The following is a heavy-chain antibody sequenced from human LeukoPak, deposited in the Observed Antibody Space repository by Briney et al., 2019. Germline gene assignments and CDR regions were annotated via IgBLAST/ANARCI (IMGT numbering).Heavy chain of an antibody. V-gene: IGHV6-1*01. D-gene: IGHD1-14*01. CDR2: TYYRSKWYN. J-gene: IGHJ6*03. Sequence: SQILSLTCAISGDSVSSNSAAWNWIRQSPSTGLEWLGRTYYRSKWYNDYASSVKSRITINPDTSKNQVSLQLNSVTPEDTAVYYCARSETHYYYYMDVWGKGTAVTVSS. CDR1: GDSVSSNSAA. CDR3: ARSETHYYYYMDV.